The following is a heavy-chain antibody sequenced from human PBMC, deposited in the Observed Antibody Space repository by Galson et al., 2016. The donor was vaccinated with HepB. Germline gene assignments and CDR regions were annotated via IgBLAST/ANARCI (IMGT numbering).Heavy chain of an antibody. CDR1: GFSLSTSGMG. CDR2: IYWDDDK. Sequence: PALVKPTQTLTLTCTFSGFSLSTSGMGVGWIRQPPGKALEWLALIYWDDDKHYTPSLNSRLTITKDTSKNQVVLTMTNMDPVDTATYYCAHSMYYYGSGTYYATGNFDYWGQGTLVAVSS. V-gene: IGHV2-5*02. CDR3: AHSMYYYGSGTYYATGNFDY. D-gene: IGHD3-10*01. J-gene: IGHJ4*02.